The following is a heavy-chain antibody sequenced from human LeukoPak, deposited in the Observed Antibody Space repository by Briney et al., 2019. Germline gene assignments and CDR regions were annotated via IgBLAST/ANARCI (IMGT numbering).Heavy chain of an antibody. CDR2: MYHSGGT. D-gene: IGHD2-2*01. CDR3: ARSKAHFSTSWYGTWFDP. J-gene: IGHJ5*02. Sequence: SETLSLTCTVSGYSVSSGYYWGWIRQPPGKGLEWIGCMYHSGGTYYNPSLKSRVTISVDTSKNQLSLKLSSVTAADTAVYYCARSKAHFSTSWYGTWFDPWGQGTLVTVSS. CDR1: GYSVSSGYY. V-gene: IGHV4-38-2*02.